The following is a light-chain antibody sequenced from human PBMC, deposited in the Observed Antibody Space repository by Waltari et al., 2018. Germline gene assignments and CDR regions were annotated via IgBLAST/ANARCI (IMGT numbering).Light chain of an antibody. J-gene: IGLJ3*02. CDR1: VVAKKQ. CDR2: KDT. CDR3: YSAADNTWV. V-gene: IGLV3-27*01. Sequence: SYELTQPSSLSVSPGQTARIACSGEVVAKKQSARWFQRKPGQAPVTLLYKDTERASEIPERFSGSKSGTTVTLTISGAQVEDEADYHCYSAADNTWVFGGGTKLTVL.